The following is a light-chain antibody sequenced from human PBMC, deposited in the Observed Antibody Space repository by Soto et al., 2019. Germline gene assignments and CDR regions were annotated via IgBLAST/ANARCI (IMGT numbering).Light chain of an antibody. Sequence: VFTQSPATLSLSPGERATLSCRASQSIHTSLAWYQQKSGKPPRLVIYDSTLRANGVPDRFGGSRSGTEFTLTINSLELEDFAVYYCQQRNVWPPITFGQGTRLEIK. V-gene: IGKV3-11*01. CDR2: DST. CDR1: QSIHTS. J-gene: IGKJ5*01. CDR3: QQRNVWPPIT.